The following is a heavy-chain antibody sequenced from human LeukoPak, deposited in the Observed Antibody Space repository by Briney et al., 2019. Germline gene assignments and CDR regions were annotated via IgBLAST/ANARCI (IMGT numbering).Heavy chain of an antibody. CDR1: GYTFSNYG. V-gene: IGHV1-18*01. D-gene: IGHD6-13*01. CDR2: ISAYNGNT. CDR3: ARDLGSGIAEPFDH. Sequence: ASVKVSCKASGYTFSNYGISWVRQAPGQGLEWMGWISAYNGNTNYAQKLQGRVTMTTDTSTSTAYMELRSLRSDDTAVYYCARDLGSGIAEPFDHWGQEPWSPSPQ. J-gene: IGHJ4*01.